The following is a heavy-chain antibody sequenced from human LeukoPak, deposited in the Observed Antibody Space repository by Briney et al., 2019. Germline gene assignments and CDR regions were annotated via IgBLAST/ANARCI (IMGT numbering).Heavy chain of an antibody. V-gene: IGHV4-39*01. CDR1: VGSFSGYY. Sequence: SETLSLTCAVYVGSFSGYYWGWIRQPPGKGLEWIGSIYYSGSTYYNPSLKSRVTISVDTSKNQFSLNLSSVTAADTAVYYCARLYYDSSGYYQICYFDYWGQGTLVTVSS. D-gene: IGHD3-22*01. CDR3: ARLYYDSSGYYQICYFDY. J-gene: IGHJ4*02. CDR2: IYYSGST.